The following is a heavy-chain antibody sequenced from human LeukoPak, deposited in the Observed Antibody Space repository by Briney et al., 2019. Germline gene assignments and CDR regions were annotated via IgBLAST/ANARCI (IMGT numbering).Heavy chain of an antibody. Sequence: GGSLRLSCAASGFTFSSYEMNWVRQAPGKGLEWVAFIRHDGSNKYYADSVKGRFTISRDNSKNTLYLQMNSLRAEDTAVYYCAKGKSSSGRSFDYWGQGTLVTVSS. V-gene: IGHV3-30*02. D-gene: IGHD6-19*01. J-gene: IGHJ4*02. CDR1: GFTFSSYE. CDR2: IRHDGSNK. CDR3: AKGKSSSGRSFDY.